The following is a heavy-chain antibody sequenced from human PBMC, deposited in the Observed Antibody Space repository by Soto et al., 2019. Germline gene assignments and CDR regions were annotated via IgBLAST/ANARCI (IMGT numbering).Heavy chain of an antibody. CDR2: IYYGGST. Sequence: QVQLQESGPGLVKPSETLSLTCTVSGGSISSYYWSWIRQPPGKGLEWIGYIYYGGSTNYNPSLIPRISTSVATAKTPVTLKLTSATAADTAMYCCARDSGPWRGGANWFDPWGQGTLVTVSS. J-gene: IGHJ5*02. CDR1: GGSISSYY. CDR3: ARDSGPWRGGANWFDP. D-gene: IGHD3-16*01. V-gene: IGHV4-59*01.